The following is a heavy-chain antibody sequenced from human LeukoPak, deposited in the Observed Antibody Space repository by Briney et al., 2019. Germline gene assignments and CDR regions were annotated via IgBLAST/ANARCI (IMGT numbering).Heavy chain of an antibody. Sequence: SVKVPCKTSGGTFSSSAITWVRQPPGQGLEWMGRIIPVLNITTYAQKFQGSVTITADTSTSTVYMELSSLRSEETAVYYCAKDQGLTAPPPFGLDGWGPGTTVIV. CDR2: IIPVLNIT. CDR1: GGTFSSSA. V-gene: IGHV1-69*04. D-gene: IGHD5-18*01. J-gene: IGHJ6*02. CDR3: AKDQGLTAPPPFGLDG.